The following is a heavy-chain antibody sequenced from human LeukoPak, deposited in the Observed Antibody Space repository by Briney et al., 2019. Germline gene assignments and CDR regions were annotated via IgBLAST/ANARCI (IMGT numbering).Heavy chain of an antibody. CDR3: ARGMDNGGQLFDY. CDR1: GVSVSSGSYY. D-gene: IGHD4-23*01. J-gene: IGHJ4*02. Sequence: SQTLSLTCTVSGVSVSSGSYYWSWLRQPPGKGLEWIGYIYYSGSTNYNPSLKSRVTISVDTSKNQFSLKLSSVTAADTAVYYCARGMDNGGQLFDYWGQGTLVTVSS. V-gene: IGHV4-61*01. CDR2: IYYSGST.